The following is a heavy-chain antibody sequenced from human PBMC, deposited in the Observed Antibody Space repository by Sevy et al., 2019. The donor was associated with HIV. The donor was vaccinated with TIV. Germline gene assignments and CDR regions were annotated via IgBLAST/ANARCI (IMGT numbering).Heavy chain of an antibody. V-gene: IGHV3-30*04. J-gene: IGHJ6*02. D-gene: IGHD2-2*01. CDR3: ARDSCSSTSCYYYYYYGMDV. Sequence: GGSLRLSCAASGFTFSSYAMHWVRQAPGKGLEWVAVISYDGSNKYYADSEKGRFTISRDNSKNTLYLQMNSLRAEDTAVYYCARDSCSSTSCYYYYYYGMDVWGQGTTVTVSS. CDR1: GFTFSSYA. CDR2: ISYDGSNK.